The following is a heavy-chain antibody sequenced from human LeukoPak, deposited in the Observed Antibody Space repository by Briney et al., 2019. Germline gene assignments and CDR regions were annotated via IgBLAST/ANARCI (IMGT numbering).Heavy chain of an antibody. D-gene: IGHD2-2*01. Sequence: SETLSLTCTVSGGSISSYYWSWIRQPPGKGLEWIGYIYYSGSTNYNPSLKSRVTISVDTSKNQFSLKLSSVTAADTAVYYCARGGASSIPFDPWGQGTLVTVSS. CDR2: IYYSGST. J-gene: IGHJ5*02. CDR1: GGSISSYY. V-gene: IGHV4-59*01. CDR3: ARGGASSIPFDP.